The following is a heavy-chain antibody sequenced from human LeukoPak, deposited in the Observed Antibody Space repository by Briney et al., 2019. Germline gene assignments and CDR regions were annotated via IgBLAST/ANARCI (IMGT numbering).Heavy chain of an antibody. V-gene: IGHV4-4*07. D-gene: IGHD2-15*01. Sequence: PSETLSLTCTVSGGSINSYYWSWIRQPAGKGLEWIGRTYASGSTNYNPSLKSRVAMSVDTSKNQLSLNLSSVTAADTAVYYCARESPGRDKYFQHWGQGTLVTVSS. CDR3: ARESPGRDKYFQH. CDR1: GGSINSYY. J-gene: IGHJ1*01. CDR2: TYASGST.